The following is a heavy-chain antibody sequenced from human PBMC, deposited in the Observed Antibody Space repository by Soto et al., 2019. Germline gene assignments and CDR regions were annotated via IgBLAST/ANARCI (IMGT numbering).Heavy chain of an antibody. J-gene: IGHJ4*02. V-gene: IGHV3-53*02. CDR3: AREPTGIVASALYFDH. D-gene: IGHD5-12*01. Sequence: EVQLVETGGGLIQPGGSLRLSCAASGFTVSSNYMSWVRQAPGKGLEWVSVIYSGGSTYYADSVKGRFTISRDNSKNTLYLQMNSLRAEDTAVYYCAREPTGIVASALYFDHWGQGTLVTVSS. CDR1: GFTVSSNY. CDR2: IYSGGST.